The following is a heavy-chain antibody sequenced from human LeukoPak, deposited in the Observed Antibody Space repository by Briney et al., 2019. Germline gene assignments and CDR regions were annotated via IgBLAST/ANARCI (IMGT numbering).Heavy chain of an antibody. V-gene: IGHV4-34*01. CDR2: INHSGST. Sequence: PSETLSLTRAVYGGSFSGYYWSWIRQPPGKGLEWIGEINHSGSTNYNPSPKSRVTISVDTSKNQFSLKLSSVTAADTAVYYCGGKMYTSGSYAEGYHYYYMDVWGKGTTVIISS. CDR3: GGKMYTSGSYAEGYHYYYMDV. CDR1: GGSFSGYY. J-gene: IGHJ6*03. D-gene: IGHD3-10*01.